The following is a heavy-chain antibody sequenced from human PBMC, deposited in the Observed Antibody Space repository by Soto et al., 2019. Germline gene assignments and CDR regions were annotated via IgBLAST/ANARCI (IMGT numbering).Heavy chain of an antibody. Sequence: QITLKESGPTLVKPTQTLTLTCTFSGCSLSTSGVGVGWLRQPQGKALEWLALIYWNDDKRYSPSLKSRLTITKDTSKNQVVLTMTNMDPVDTATYYCAHRRSPADYGDYGTGYYYFDYWGQGTMVTVSS. CDR3: AHRRSPADYGDYGTGYYYFDY. V-gene: IGHV2-5*01. CDR2: IYWNDDK. CDR1: GCSLSTSGVG. J-gene: IGHJ4*02. D-gene: IGHD4-17*01.